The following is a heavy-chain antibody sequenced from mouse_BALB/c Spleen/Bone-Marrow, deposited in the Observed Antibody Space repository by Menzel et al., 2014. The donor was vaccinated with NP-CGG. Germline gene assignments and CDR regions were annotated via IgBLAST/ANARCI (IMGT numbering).Heavy chain of an antibody. CDR2: IYPGDDDT. J-gene: IGHJ3*01. D-gene: IGHD2-1*01. V-gene: IGHV1-80*01. Sequence: VQLQQSGAELVRPGSSVKISCKASGYAISGYWMNWVKQRPGQGLEWIGQIYPGDDDTIYNGKFKGKATLTADKSSNTAYMQLSSLTSEDSAVYLCAREDYGNSWFAYWGQGTLVTASA. CDR1: GYAISGYW. CDR3: AREDYGNSWFAY.